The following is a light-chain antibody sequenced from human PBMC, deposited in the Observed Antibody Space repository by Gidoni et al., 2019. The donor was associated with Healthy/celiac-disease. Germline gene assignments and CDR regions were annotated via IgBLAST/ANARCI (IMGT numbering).Light chain of an antibody. J-gene: IGKJ2*01. CDR1: QSVSSN. V-gene: IGKV3-15*01. Sequence: EIVTTQSPATLSVSAGERATLSCRASQSVSSNVAWYQQKPGQAPRPLIYGASTRATGIPARFSGSGSGTEFTLTISSLQSEDFAVYYCQQYNNWPPMYTFGQXTKLEIK. CDR3: QQYNNWPPMYT. CDR2: GAS.